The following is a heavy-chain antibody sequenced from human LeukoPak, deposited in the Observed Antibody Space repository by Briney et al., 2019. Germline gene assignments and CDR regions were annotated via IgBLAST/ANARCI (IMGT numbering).Heavy chain of an antibody. J-gene: IGHJ6*04. D-gene: IGHD2/OR15-2a*01. CDR2: INHSGST. CDR1: GGSFSGYY. CDR3: ARRPRKNSALDV. Sequence: SETLSLTCAVYGGSFSGYYWSWIRQPPGKGPEWIGEINHSGSTNYNPSLKSRVTISVDTSKNQFSLKLSSVTAADTAVYYCARRPRKNSALDVWGKGTTVTVSS. V-gene: IGHV4-34*01.